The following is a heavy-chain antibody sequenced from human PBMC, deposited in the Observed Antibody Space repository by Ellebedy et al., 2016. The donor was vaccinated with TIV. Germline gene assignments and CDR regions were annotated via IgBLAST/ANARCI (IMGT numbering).Heavy chain of an antibody. V-gene: IGHV3-30*04. Sequence: GESLKISCAASGITFRDYALHWVRQAPGRGLEWVAVISYDGRNKYYGDSVKGRFTITRDKPKNTLYLQMNSLRAADTAVYYCARGYYYGSGNYYALFYWGQGTLVTVSS. CDR2: ISYDGRNK. D-gene: IGHD3-10*01. J-gene: IGHJ4*02. CDR1: GITFRDYA. CDR3: ARGYYYGSGNYYALFY.